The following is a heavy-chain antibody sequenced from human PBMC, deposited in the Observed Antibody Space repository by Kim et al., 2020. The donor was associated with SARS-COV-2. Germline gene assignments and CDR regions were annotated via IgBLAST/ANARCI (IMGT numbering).Heavy chain of an antibody. CDR3: VRDRGWRAFDI. J-gene: IGHJ3*02. CDR2: ITKATCAI. Sequence: GGSLRLSCATSGFTFSAHDLNWVRQAPGKGLEWLSFITKATCAISYADSVKGRFITSRDNSKNSLYLQMSSLTDEDTAVYFCVRDRGWRAFDIWGQGTLVTVSS. V-gene: IGHV3-48*02. D-gene: IGHD1-26*01. CDR1: GFTFSAHD.